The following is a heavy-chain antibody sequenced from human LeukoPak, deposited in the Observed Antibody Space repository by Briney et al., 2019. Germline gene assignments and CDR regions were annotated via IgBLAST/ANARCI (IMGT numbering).Heavy chain of an antibody. D-gene: IGHD3-22*01. Sequence: ASVKVPCKASGYTFTGCYVNWVRQAPGQGLEWMGWISPNSGGTNYAQKFQGRVTMSRDTSISTAYMELSRLRSDDTALYYCARDRVIVGPSDGFDIWGQGTMVTVSS. CDR1: GYTFTGCY. J-gene: IGHJ3*02. CDR3: ARDRVIVGPSDGFDI. V-gene: IGHV1-2*02. CDR2: ISPNSGGT.